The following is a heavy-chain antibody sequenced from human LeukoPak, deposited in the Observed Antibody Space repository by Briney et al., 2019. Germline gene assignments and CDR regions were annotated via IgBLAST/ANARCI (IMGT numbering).Heavy chain of an antibody. CDR3: ARGGYCSGGDCYSGPFDY. Sequence: SETLSLTCTVSGGSISSGSYYRNWIRQPAGKGLEWIGRIYTSGSTNYNPSLKSRVTISIDTSRNQFSLKLTSVTAADTAVYYCARGGYCSGGDCYSGPFDYWGQGALVTISS. CDR2: IYTSGST. J-gene: IGHJ4*02. CDR1: GGSISSGSYY. D-gene: IGHD2-15*01. V-gene: IGHV4-61*02.